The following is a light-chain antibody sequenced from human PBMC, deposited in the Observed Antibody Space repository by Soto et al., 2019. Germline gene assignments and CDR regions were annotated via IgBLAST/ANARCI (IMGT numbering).Light chain of an antibody. CDR3: QQYGSSPVT. Sequence: EIVLTQSPGTLSLSPGERATLSCRASQSVSSSYLAWYQQKPGQAPRLLIYGASSRATGIPDRFSGSGSGTYFTLNIRRLEPEDFAVYYCQQYGSSPVTFGQGTKVEIK. CDR1: QSVSSSY. CDR2: GAS. J-gene: IGKJ1*01. V-gene: IGKV3-20*01.